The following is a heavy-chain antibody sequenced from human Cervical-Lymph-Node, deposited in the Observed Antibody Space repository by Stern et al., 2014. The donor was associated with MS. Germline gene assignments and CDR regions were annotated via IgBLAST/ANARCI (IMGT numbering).Heavy chain of an antibody. CDR2: IFSNDEK. CDR3: ARTPSRIVGATSAFDI. D-gene: IGHD1-26*01. J-gene: IGHJ3*02. V-gene: IGHV2-26*01. CDR1: GFSLSNARMG. Sequence: ESGPVLVKPTETLTLTCTVSGFSLSNARMGVSWIRQPPGKALEWLAHIFSNDEKSYSTSLKSRLTISKDTSKSQVVLTMTNMDPVDTATYYCARTPSRIVGATSAFDIWGQGTMVTVSS.